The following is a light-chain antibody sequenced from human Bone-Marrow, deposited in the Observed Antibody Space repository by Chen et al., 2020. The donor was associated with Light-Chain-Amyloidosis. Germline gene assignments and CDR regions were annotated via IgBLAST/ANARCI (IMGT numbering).Light chain of an antibody. CDR1: DLPTKY. Sequence: YELTQPPSVYVSPGQTARITCSGDDLPTKYAYWYQQKPGQAPVLVIHRDTERPSGISERFSGSSSGTTATLTISGVQAEDEADYHCQSADSSGTYEVIFGGGTKLTVL. CDR2: RDT. CDR3: QSADSSGTYEVI. J-gene: IGLJ2*01. V-gene: IGLV3-25*03.